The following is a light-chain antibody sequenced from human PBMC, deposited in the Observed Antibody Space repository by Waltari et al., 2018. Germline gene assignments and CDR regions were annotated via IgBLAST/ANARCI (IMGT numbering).Light chain of an antibody. Sequence: EIVLTQSPATLSLSPGERATLSCRASQSVSRNLAWYQKKTSQDPSVLIYYASTSATGIPARFSGSWSGTDFTLLISSLEPEDFAVYYCQLRSDWSYTFGQGTKVEI. CDR1: QSVSRN. CDR2: YAS. CDR3: QLRSDWSYT. J-gene: IGKJ2*01. V-gene: IGKV3-11*01.